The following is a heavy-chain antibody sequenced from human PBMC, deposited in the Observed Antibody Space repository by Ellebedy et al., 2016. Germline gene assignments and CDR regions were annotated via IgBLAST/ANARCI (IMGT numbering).Heavy chain of an antibody. D-gene: IGHD3-10*01. CDR3: ATEPNYYGSGSYYY. V-gene: IGHV1-24*01. CDR1: GGTFSSYA. Sequence: ASVKVSCKASGGTFSSYAISWVRQAPGKGLEWMGGFDPEDGETIYAQKFQGRVTMTEDTSTATAYMELSSLRSEDTAVYYCATEPNYYGSGSYYYWGQGTLVTVSS. CDR2: FDPEDGET. J-gene: IGHJ4*02.